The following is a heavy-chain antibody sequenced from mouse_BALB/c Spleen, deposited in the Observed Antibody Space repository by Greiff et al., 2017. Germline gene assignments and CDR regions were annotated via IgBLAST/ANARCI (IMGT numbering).Heavy chain of an antibody. CDR3: ARDRGTTVEGDFDV. CDR2: IRNKANGYTT. J-gene: IGHJ1*01. D-gene: IGHD1-1*01. CDR1: GFTFTDYY. Sequence: EVMLVESGGGLVQPGGSLRLSCATSGFTFTDYYMSWVRQPPGKALEWLGFIRNKANGYTTEYSASVKGRFTISRDNSQSILYLQMNTLRAEDSATYYCARDRGTTVEGDFDVWGAGTTVTVSS. V-gene: IGHV7-3*02.